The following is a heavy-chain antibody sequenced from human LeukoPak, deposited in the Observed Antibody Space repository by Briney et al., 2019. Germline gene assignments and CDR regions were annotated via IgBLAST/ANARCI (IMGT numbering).Heavy chain of an antibody. J-gene: IGHJ4*02. V-gene: IGHV3-23*01. D-gene: IGHD1-14*01. Sequence: GGSLRLSRAASGFTFSGYVMTWVRQAPGKGLEWVSAISGSGGSTYYADSVKGRFTISRDNSKNTLYLQMNSLRAEDTAVYYCAKDIGTGRYFDYWGQGTLVTVSS. CDR1: GFTFSGYV. CDR2: ISGSGGST. CDR3: AKDIGTGRYFDY.